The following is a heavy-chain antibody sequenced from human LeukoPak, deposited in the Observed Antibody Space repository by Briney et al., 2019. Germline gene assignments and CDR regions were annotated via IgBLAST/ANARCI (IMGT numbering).Heavy chain of an antibody. D-gene: IGHD3-10*01. CDR2: IYYSGSA. J-gene: IGHJ4*02. Sequence: SQTLSLTCTVSGGSISSGGYYWSWIRRHPGMGLEWIGYIYYSGSAYYNPSLKSRVTISVDTSENQFSLKLRSVTAADTAVYYCARVNYGSATKEDYWGQGTLVTVSS. CDR1: GGSISSGGYY. V-gene: IGHV4-31*03. CDR3: ARVNYGSATKEDY.